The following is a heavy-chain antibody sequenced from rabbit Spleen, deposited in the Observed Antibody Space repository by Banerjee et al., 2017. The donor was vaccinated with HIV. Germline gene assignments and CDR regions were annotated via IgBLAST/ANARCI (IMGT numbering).Heavy chain of an antibody. CDR3: ARNANGGWDL. CDR1: GFSFSSSYY. D-gene: IGHD4-1*01. J-gene: IGHJ6*01. V-gene: IGHV1S40*01. CDR2: IYPVFGIT. Sequence: QSLEESGGDLVKPGASLTLTCTASGFSFSSSYYMCWVRQAPGKGLEWIGDIYPVFGITNYANWVKGRFTISSDNAQNTVDLQMNSLTPADTATYFCARNANGGWDLWGPGTLVTVS.